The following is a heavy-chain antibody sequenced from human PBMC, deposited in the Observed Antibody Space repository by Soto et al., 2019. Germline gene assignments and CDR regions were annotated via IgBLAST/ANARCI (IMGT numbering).Heavy chain of an antibody. J-gene: IGHJ5*02. V-gene: IGHV1-69*06. D-gene: IGHD1-26*01. Sequence: SVKVSCKASGGTFSSYAISWVRQAPGQGLEWMGGIIPIFGTANYAQKFQGRVTITADKSASTAYMELSSLRSEDTAVYYCARRELLNSNWFDPWGQGTLVTVS. CDR3: ARRELLNSNWFDP. CDR1: GGTFSSYA. CDR2: IIPIFGTA.